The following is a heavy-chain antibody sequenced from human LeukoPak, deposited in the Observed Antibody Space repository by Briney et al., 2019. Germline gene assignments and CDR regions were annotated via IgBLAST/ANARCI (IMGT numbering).Heavy chain of an antibody. Sequence: GASVKVSCKASGYTFTSYYMHWVRQAPGQGLEWVGIVNPSGGTTTYAQKFQGRVTMTRDTSTSTVYMELSSLRSEDTAVYYCARGDRSGYYGAFDIWGQGTMVTASS. CDR2: VNPSGGTT. CDR1: GYTFTSYY. J-gene: IGHJ3*02. CDR3: ARGDRSGYYGAFDI. V-gene: IGHV1-46*01. D-gene: IGHD3-22*01.